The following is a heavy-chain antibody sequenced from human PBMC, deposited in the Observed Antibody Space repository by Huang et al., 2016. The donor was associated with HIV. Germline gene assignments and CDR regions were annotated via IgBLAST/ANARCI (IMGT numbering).Heavy chain of an antibody. CDR3: ASQHIGAAATWF. J-gene: IGHJ4*02. V-gene: IGHV4-39*01. D-gene: IGHD6-13*01. CDR2: VYQMGIT. Sequence: QLQLQESGPGQVKPSETLSLTCTVSGDFISSTNYYWGWIRQSPGKGLGWVGSVYQMGITNYNPSLKSRVTLSVDTSRNQFSLRLNSVTAADTAVYYCASQHIGAAATWFWGRGTQVAVSS. CDR1: GDFISSTNYY.